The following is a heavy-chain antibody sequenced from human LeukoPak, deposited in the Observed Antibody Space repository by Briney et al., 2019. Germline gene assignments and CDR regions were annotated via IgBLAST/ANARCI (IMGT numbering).Heavy chain of an antibody. CDR2: ISGSGGST. J-gene: IGHJ6*03. D-gene: IGHD6-13*01. CDR3: AYSSSWLDPDVDYYMDV. Sequence: GGSLRLSCAASGFTFSSHSMNWVRQAPGKGLEWVSAISGSGGSTYYADSVKGRFTISRENSKNTLYLQINSLRAEDTAVYYCAYSSSWLDPDVDYYMDVWGKGTTVTISS. V-gene: IGHV3-23*01. CDR1: GFTFSSHS.